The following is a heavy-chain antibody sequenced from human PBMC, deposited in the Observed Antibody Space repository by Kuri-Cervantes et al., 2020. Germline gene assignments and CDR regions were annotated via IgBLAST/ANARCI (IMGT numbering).Heavy chain of an antibody. CDR1: GYTFTSYY. Sequence: ASVKVSCKASGYTFTSYYMHWVRQAPGQGLEWMGIINPSGGSTSYAQKFQGRVTMTRDTSTSTVYMELSSLRSDDTAVYYCANSRSHTTMTTWGQGTLVTVSS. D-gene: IGHD5-18*01. CDR3: ANSRSHTTMTT. CDR2: INPSGGST. V-gene: IGHV1-46*03. J-gene: IGHJ5*02.